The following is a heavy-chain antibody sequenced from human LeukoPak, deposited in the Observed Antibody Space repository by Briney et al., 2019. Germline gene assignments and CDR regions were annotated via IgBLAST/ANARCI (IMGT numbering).Heavy chain of an antibody. CDR3: AKDRIFGVVISTYYFDY. J-gene: IGHJ4*02. D-gene: IGHD3-3*01. CDR1: GFTFYNYG. CDR2: ISHDGSNI. Sequence: PGGSLRLSCAASGFTFYNYGMHWVRQAPGKGLEWVAVISHDGSNIHYGDSVKGRFTISRDNSKNTLYLQMNSLRVEDTAVYYCAKDRIFGVVISTYYFDYWGQGTLVTVSS. V-gene: IGHV3-30*18.